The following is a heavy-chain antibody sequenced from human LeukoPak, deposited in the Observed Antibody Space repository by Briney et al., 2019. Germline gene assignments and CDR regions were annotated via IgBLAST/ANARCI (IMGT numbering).Heavy chain of an antibody. Sequence: ASVKVSCKASGYTFTSYDINWVRQATGQGLEWMGWMSPNSGNTGYAQEFQGRVTMTRNTSISTAYMELSSLRSEDTAVYYCARGFDFWSGYYWGYWGQGTLVTVSS. CDR1: GYTFTSYD. CDR3: ARGFDFWSGYYWGY. D-gene: IGHD3-3*01. V-gene: IGHV1-8*01. CDR2: MSPNSGNT. J-gene: IGHJ4*02.